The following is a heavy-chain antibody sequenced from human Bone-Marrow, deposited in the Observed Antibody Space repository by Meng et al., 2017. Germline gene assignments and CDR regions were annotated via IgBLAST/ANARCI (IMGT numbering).Heavy chain of an antibody. CDR2: IKQDGSEK. CDR3: ARDTVVVVAATSDAFDI. J-gene: IGHJ3*02. CDR1: GFTFSSYW. V-gene: IGHV3-7*01. Sequence: GGSLRLSCAASGFTFSSYWMSWVRQAPGKGLEWVANIKQDGSEKYYVDSVKGRFTISRDNAKNSLYLQMNSLRAEDTAVYYCARDTVVVVAATSDAFDIWGQGTMVTVSS. D-gene: IGHD2-15*01.